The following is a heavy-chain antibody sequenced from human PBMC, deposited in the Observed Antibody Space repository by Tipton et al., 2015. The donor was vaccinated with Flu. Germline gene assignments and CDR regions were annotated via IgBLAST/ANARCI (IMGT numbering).Heavy chain of an antibody. J-gene: IGHJ6*02. CDR1: GFTFSSYS. CDR2: ISSSSSYI. V-gene: IGHV3-21*01. Sequence: SLRLSCAASGFTFSSYSMNWVRQAPGKGLEWVSSISSSSSYIYYADSVKGRFTISRDNAKNSLYLQMNSLRAEDTAVYYCARGALEWLLLGYYGMDVWGQGTTVTVSS. D-gene: IGHD3-3*01. CDR3: ARGALEWLLLGYYGMDV.